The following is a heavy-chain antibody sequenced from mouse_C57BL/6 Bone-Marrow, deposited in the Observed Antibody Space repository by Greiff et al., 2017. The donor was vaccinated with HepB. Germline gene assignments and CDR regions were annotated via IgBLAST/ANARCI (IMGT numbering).Heavy chain of an antibody. J-gene: IGHJ2*01. CDR2: ISSGGSYT. CDR1: GFTFSSYG. V-gene: IGHV5-6*01. CDR3: ASHRYSYYFDY. D-gene: IGHD2-12*01. Sequence: EVQRVESGGDLVKPGGSLKLSCAASGFTFSSYGMSWVRQTPDKRLEWVATISSGGSYTYYPDSVKGRFTISRDNAKNTLYLQMSSLKSEDTAMYYCASHRYSYYFDYWGQGTTLTVSS.